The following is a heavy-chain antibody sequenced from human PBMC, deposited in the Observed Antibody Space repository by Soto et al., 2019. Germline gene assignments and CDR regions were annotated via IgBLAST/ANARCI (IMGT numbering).Heavy chain of an antibody. CDR1: GFNFGNYA. CDR3: AKDKGGTPYYIDS. Sequence: VLLVESGGGLVQPGRSLRLSCAVSGFNFGNYAMHWVRQAPGKGLEWVAAINWNSDKVAYAGSVLGRFTIFRDSAKNSLPLQMNDLTTEDTAWYYCAKDKGGTPYYIDSWGQGILVTVSS. D-gene: IGHD6-25*01. V-gene: IGHV3-9*01. CDR2: INWNSDKV. J-gene: IGHJ4*02.